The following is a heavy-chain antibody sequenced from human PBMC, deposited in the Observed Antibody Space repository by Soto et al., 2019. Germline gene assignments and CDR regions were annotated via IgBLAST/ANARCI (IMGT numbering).Heavy chain of an antibody. V-gene: IGHV4-38-2*02. CDR3: ARDHLDKRRTKDYYYGMDV. CDR2: IFYTGNT. J-gene: IGHJ6*02. CDR1: GYSITSGYY. D-gene: IGHD2-8*01. Sequence: PSETLSLTCTVSGYSITSGYYWGWIRQSPGKGLEWIGNIFYTGNTFYNPSLKSRVTISVDTSKNQFSLDLRSVTAADTAVYLCARDHLDKRRTKDYYYGMDVWGQGTTVTVSS.